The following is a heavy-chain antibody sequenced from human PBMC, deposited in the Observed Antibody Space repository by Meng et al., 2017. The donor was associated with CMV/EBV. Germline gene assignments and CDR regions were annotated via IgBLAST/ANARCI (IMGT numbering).Heavy chain of an antibody. Sequence: GESLKISCAASGFTFSSYAMNWVRQAPGKGVEWVSSISSSSSYIYYADSVKGRFTISRDNAKNSLYLQMNSLRAEDTAVYYCARDVSSSWYVDYFQHWGQGTLVTVSS. CDR1: GFTFSSYA. J-gene: IGHJ1*01. D-gene: IGHD6-13*01. CDR3: ARDVSSSWYVDYFQH. CDR2: ISSSSSYI. V-gene: IGHV3-21*01.